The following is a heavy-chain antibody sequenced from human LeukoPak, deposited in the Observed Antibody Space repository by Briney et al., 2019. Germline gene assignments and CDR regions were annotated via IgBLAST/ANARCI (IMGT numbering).Heavy chain of an antibody. Sequence: PSETLSLTCTVSGGSISSYYWGWIRQPPGKGLEWIGSIYYSGSTYYNPSLKSRVTISVDTSKNQFSLKLSSVTAADTVVYYCASTNNDYGDYYFDYWGQGTLVTVSS. CDR3: ASTNNDYGDYYFDY. V-gene: IGHV4-39*01. D-gene: IGHD4-17*01. CDR1: GGSISSYY. J-gene: IGHJ4*02. CDR2: IYYSGST.